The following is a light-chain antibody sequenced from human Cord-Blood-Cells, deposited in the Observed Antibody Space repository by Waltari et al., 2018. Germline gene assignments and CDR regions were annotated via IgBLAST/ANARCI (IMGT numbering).Light chain of an antibody. CDR1: SSNIGAGYD. J-gene: IGLJ3*02. V-gene: IGLV1-40*01. CDR3: QSYDSSLSGYV. CDR2: GNS. Sequence: QSVLTQPPSVSGAPGQRVTISCTGSSSNIGAGYDVHWYQQLPGTAPKLLIYGNSNRPSGVPDRFSGSKSGTSASLAITGLQAEDEADYYCQSYDSSLSGYVFGGG.